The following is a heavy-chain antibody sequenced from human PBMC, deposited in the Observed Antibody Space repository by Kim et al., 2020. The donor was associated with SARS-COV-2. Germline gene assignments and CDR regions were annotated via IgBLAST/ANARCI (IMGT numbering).Heavy chain of an antibody. D-gene: IGHD2-8*01. V-gene: IGHV3-53*01. CDR2: IYSGGST. Sequence: GGSLRLSCAASGFTVSSNYMSWVRQAPGKGLEWVSVIYSGGSTYYADSVKGRFTISRDNSKNTLYLQMNSLRAEDTAVYYCASPLVSGFKVYRAFDIWGQGTMVTVSS. CDR1: GFTVSSNY. CDR3: ASPLVSGFKVYRAFDI. J-gene: IGHJ3*02.